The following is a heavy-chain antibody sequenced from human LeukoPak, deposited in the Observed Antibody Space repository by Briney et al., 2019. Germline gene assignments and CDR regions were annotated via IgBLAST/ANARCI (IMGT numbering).Heavy chain of an antibody. V-gene: IGHV3-53*01. CDR2: TYSGGST. D-gene: IGHD4-11*01. CDR1: GFTVSSNY. CDR3: ATEKGTVTTYSYYMDV. Sequence: GGSLRLSCAASGFTVSSNYMSWVRQAPGKGLEWVSITYSGGSTYYSDSVKGRFTISRDNSKNTLYLQMNSLRAEDTAVYYCATEKGTVTTYSYYMDVWGRGTTVTVSS. J-gene: IGHJ6*03.